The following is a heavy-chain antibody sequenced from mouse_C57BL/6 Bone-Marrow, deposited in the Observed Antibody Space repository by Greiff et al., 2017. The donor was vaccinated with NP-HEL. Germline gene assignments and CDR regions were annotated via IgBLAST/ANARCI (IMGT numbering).Heavy chain of an antibody. V-gene: IGHV4-1*01. Sequence: EASGVDFSRYWMSWVRRAPGKGLEWIGEINPDSSTINYAPSLKDKFIISRDNAKNTLYLQMSKVRSEDTALYYCARLYYSNFHWYFDVWGTGTTVTVSS. J-gene: IGHJ1*03. D-gene: IGHD2-5*01. CDR1: GVDFSRYW. CDR3: ARLYYSNFHWYFDV. CDR2: INPDSSTI.